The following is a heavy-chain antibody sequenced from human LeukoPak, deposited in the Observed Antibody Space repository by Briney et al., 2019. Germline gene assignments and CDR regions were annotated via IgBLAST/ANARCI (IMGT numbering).Heavy chain of an antibody. CDR3: ARGGWLRLKTLVDY. V-gene: IGHV4-61*02. Sequence: SETLSLTCTVSGGSIGSGSYYWSWIRQPAGKGLEWLGRIFTSGSTSYNPSLKSRFTISLDTSKNQFSLKLSSVTAADTAVYYCARGGWLRLKTLVDYWGQGTLVTVS. CDR2: IFTSGST. D-gene: IGHD5-12*01. J-gene: IGHJ4*02. CDR1: GGSIGSGSYY.